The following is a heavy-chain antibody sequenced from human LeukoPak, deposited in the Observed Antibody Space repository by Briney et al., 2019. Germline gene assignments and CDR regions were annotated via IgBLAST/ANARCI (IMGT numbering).Heavy chain of an antibody. CDR2: ISGDGGST. D-gene: IGHD3-16*01. J-gene: IGHJ4*02. Sequence: GGFLRLSCAASGFTFDDYAMHWVRQAPGKGLEWVSLISGDGGSTYYADSVKGRFTISRDNSKNSLYLQMNSLRTEDTALYYCAKGDGWGTGFDYWGQGTLVTVSS. V-gene: IGHV3-43*02. CDR1: GFTFDDYA. CDR3: AKGDGWGTGFDY.